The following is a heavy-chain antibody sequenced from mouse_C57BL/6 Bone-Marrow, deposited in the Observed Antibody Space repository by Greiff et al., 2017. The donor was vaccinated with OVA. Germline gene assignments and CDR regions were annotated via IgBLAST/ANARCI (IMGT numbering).Heavy chain of an antibody. Sequence: QVQLQQSGAELVRPGTSVKMSCKASGYTFTNYWIGWAKQRPGHGLEWIGDIYPGGGYTNYNAKFKGKATLTADKSSSTAYMQFSSLTSEDSAIYYCARWGDGYYRGYFDYWGQCTTLTVSS. J-gene: IGHJ2*01. V-gene: IGHV1-63*01. CDR2: IYPGGGYT. D-gene: IGHD2-3*01. CDR3: ARWGDGYYRGYFDY. CDR1: GYTFTNYW.